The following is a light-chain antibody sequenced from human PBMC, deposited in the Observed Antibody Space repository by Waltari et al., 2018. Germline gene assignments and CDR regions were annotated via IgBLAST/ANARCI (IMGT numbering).Light chain of an antibody. J-gene: IGKJ2*01. CDR2: KVS. CDR3: MQGTHWPYT. V-gene: IGKV2-30*01. Sequence: DVVMTQSPLSLPVTLGQPASISCRSSQSIVYSDGNIYLNWFQQRPGQSPRRLINKVSTRDSGVPDRFSGSGSGPDFTLKISRVEAEDVGVYYCMQGTHWPYTFGQGTKLEIK. CDR1: QSIVYSDGNIY.